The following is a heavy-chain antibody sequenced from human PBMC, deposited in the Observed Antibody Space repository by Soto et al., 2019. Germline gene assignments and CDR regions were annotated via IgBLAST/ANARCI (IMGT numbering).Heavy chain of an antibody. CDR3: ARFPTF. V-gene: IGHV4-59*13. J-gene: IGHJ4*02. CDR1: GGSISTYY. CDR2: IYYTGTT. Sequence: KPSETLSLTCTVSGGSISTYYWSWIRQAPGKEPEYIGYIYYTGTTGYNPSLKGRVTISLDTPQNQFSLRLTSVTAADTAVYYCARFPTFWGQGVLVTVSS.